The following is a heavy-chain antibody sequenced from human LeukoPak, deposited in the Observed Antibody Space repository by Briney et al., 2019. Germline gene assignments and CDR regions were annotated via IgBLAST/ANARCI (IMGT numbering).Heavy chain of an antibody. V-gene: IGHV1-18*04. CDR1: GYTFTSYG. CDR3: ARAGRVVGSGRLPNWFDP. CDR2: SSAYNGNT. D-gene: IGHD3-10*01. Sequence: ASVKVSCKASGYTFTSYGISWVRQAPGQGLEWRGWSSAYNGNTNYAQKVQGRVTMTTDTSTSTAYMELRSLRSDDTAVYYCARAGRVVGSGRLPNWFDPWGQGTLVTVSS. J-gene: IGHJ5*02.